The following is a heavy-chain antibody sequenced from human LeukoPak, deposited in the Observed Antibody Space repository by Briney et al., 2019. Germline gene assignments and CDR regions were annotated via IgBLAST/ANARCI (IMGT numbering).Heavy chain of an antibody. CDR1: GFTFSNYP. V-gene: IGHV3-64D*06. Sequence: PGGSLRLSCSASGFTFSNYPMYWVRQAPGKGLEYVSAISTDGGSTCYADSVKGRFTISRDNSKNTLYLQMSSLRAEDTAVYYCVKDLRVGGDYWGQGTLVTVSS. CDR2: ISTDGGST. D-gene: IGHD3-16*01. CDR3: VKDLRVGGDY. J-gene: IGHJ4*02.